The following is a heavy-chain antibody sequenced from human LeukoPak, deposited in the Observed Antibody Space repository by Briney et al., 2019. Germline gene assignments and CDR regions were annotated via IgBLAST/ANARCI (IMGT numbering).Heavy chain of an antibody. CDR3: ARDQVGATPIDY. J-gene: IGHJ4*02. D-gene: IGHD1-26*01. V-gene: IGHV3-74*03. CDR1: GFTFSNYW. Sequence: GGSLRLSCAASGFTFSNYWMHWVRQTPGEGLLWVSEINGDGSNTAYADSVRGRFTVSRDNAKNTLYLHMNSLRAEDTAVYFCARDQVGATPIDYWGQGTVVTVSS. CDR2: INGDGSNT.